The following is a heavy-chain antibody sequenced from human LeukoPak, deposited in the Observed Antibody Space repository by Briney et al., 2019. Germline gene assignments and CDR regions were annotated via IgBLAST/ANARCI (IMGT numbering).Heavy chain of an antibody. Sequence: PGGSLRLSCAAPGFTFSSYSMNWVPQAPGKGLEWVSSISSSSSYIYYADSVKGRFTISRDNAKNSLYLQMNSLRAEDTAVYYCARGRGTIDSSGLDYWGQGTLVTVSS. J-gene: IGHJ4*02. V-gene: IGHV3-21*01. CDR1: GFTFSSYS. CDR3: ARGRGTIDSSGLDY. CDR2: ISSSSSYI. D-gene: IGHD3-22*01.